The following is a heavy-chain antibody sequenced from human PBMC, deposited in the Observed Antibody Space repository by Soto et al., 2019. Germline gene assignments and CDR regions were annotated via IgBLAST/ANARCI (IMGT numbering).Heavy chain of an antibody. Sequence: EVQLLESGGGLVQPGGSLRLSCAATGFIFSNHDMGWVRQAPGKGLEWVSGISMSGANPYYADSVKGRFTTSRDNSRNTMDRQMSSLRAEDTATYYCVKCGSVCRPGPDFWGQGTLVTVSS. CDR2: ISMSGANP. CDR3: VKCGSVCRPGPDF. D-gene: IGHD3-10*01. CDR1: GFIFSNHD. J-gene: IGHJ4*02. V-gene: IGHV3-23*01.